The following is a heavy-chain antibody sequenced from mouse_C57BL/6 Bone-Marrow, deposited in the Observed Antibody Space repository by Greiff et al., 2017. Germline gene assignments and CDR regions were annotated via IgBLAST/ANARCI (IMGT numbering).Heavy chain of an antibody. CDR3: AIITTDFAY. V-gene: IGHV1-69*01. CDR1: GYTFTSYW. J-gene: IGHJ3*01. CDR2: IDPSDSYT. D-gene: IGHD1-2*01. Sequence: QVQLQQPGAELVMPGASVKLSCKASGYTFTSYWMHWVKQRPGQGLEWIGEIDPSDSYTNYNQKFKGKSTLTVDKSSSTAYMQLSSLTSEDSAVDYCAIITTDFAYWGQGTLVTVSA.